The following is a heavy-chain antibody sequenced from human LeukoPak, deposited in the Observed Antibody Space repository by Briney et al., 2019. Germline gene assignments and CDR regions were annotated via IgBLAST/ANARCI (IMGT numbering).Heavy chain of an antibody. CDR3: ARDDDFDYSRNYYYGMDV. D-gene: IGHD3-16*01. Sequence: HPGGSLRLSCAASGFTFSSYAMHWVRQAPGKGLEWVAVISYDGSNKYYADSVKGRFTISRDNSKNTLYLQMNSLRAEDTAVYYCARDDDFDYSRNYYYGMDVWGQGTTVTVSS. J-gene: IGHJ6*02. CDR1: GFTFSSYA. V-gene: IGHV3-30*04. CDR2: ISYDGSNK.